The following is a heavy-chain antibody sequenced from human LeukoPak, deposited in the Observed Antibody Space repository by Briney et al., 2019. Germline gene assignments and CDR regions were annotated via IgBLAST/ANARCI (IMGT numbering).Heavy chain of an antibody. CDR3: ARDDGGFVVVPAAMLLGYNWFDP. Sequence: GASVKVSCKASGYTFTGYYMHWVRQAPGQGLEWMGWINPNSGGTNYAQKFQGRVTMTRDTSISTAYMELSRLRSDDTAVYYCARDDGGFVVVPAAMLLGYNWFDPWGQGTLVTVSS. D-gene: IGHD2-2*01. CDR2: INPNSGGT. V-gene: IGHV1-2*02. J-gene: IGHJ5*02. CDR1: GYTFTGYY.